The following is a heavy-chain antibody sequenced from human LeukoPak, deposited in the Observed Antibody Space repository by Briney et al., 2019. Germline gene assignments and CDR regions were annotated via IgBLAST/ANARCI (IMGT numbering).Heavy chain of an antibody. J-gene: IGHJ4*02. CDR2: IYYSGST. CDR3: ARGTISGWYLGPVY. D-gene: IGHD6-19*01. V-gene: IGHV4-38-2*02. CDR1: GYSISSGYY. Sequence: SETLSLTCTVSGYSISSGYYWGWIRQPPGKGLEWIGSIYYSGSTYYNPSLKSRVTISVDTSKNQFSLKLSSVTAADTAVYYCARGTISGWYLGPVYWGQGTLVTVSS.